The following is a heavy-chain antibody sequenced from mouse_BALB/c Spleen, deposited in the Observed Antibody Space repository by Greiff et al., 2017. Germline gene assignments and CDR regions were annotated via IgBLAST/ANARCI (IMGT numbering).Heavy chain of an antibody. CDR3: ARCYGYDGFDY. D-gene: IGHD2-2*01. Sequence: EVQLVESGPGLVKPSQSLSLTCTVTGYSITSDYAWNWIRQFPGNKLEWMGYISYSGSTSYNPSLKSRISITRDTSKNQFFLQLNSVTTEDTATYYCARCYGYDGFDYWGQGTTLTVSS. V-gene: IGHV3-2*02. J-gene: IGHJ2*01. CDR2: ISYSGST. CDR1: GYSITSDYA.